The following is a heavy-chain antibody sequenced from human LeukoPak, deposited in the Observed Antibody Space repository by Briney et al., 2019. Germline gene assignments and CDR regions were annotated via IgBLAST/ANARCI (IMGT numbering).Heavy chain of an antibody. J-gene: IGHJ4*02. D-gene: IGHD6-19*01. CDR1: GFTFSTYA. V-gene: IGHV3-23*01. Sequence: GGSLRLSCAASGFTFSTYAITWVRQGPGKGLEWVSAIRPDGNRTYYANSVRGRLTISRDNSKDTVYLQINGLRVEDTAVYYCAREQSGTRGWYTVDYWGQGTLVTVSS. CDR3: AREQSGTRGWYTVDY. CDR2: IRPDGNRT.